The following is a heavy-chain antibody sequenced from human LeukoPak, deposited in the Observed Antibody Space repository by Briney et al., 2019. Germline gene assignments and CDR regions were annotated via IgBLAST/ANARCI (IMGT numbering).Heavy chain of an antibody. CDR1: GFTFSSYG. CDR2: IRYDGSNK. Sequence: GGSLRLSCAASGFTFSSYGMHWVRQAPGKGLEWVAFIRYDGSNKYYADSVKGRFTISRDNSKNTLSLQMNSLRAEDTAVYYCVRHLSGPTDYWGQGTLVTVSS. V-gene: IGHV3-30*02. J-gene: IGHJ4*02. CDR3: VRHLSGPTDY. D-gene: IGHD1-26*01.